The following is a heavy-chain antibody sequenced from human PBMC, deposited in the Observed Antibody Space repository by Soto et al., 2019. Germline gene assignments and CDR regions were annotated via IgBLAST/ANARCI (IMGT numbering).Heavy chain of an antibody. D-gene: IGHD2-15*01. J-gene: IGHJ6*03. V-gene: IGHV3-33*01. CDR3: ARGYCSGGSCSDYYYYMDV. CDR1: GFTFSSYG. CDR2: IWYDGSNK. Sequence: GGSLRLSCAASGFTFSSYGMHWVRQAPGKGLEWVAVIWYDGSNKYYADSVKGRFTISRDNSKNTLYLQMNSLRAEDTAVYYCARGYCSGGSCSDYYYYMDVWGKGTTVTVSS.